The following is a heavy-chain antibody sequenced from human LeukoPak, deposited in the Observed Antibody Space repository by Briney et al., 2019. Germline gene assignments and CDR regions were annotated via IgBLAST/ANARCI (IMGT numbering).Heavy chain of an antibody. CDR1: GFTFDNYA. CDR3: AVGLTI. CDR2: ISNGGTNK. V-gene: IGHV3-30-3*01. Sequence: GTSLRLSCAASGFTFDNYAMHRLRQAPGKGLEGVALISNGGTNKYYADSVKGRFTMYRDNSKSTVYLKVNSLRAEDTAVYYCAVGLTIWGQGTMVTVSS. D-gene: IGHD1-26*01. J-gene: IGHJ3*02.